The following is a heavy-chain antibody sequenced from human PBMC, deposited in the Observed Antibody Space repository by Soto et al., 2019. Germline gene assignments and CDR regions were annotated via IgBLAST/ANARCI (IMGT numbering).Heavy chain of an antibody. D-gene: IGHD6-19*01. Sequence: VKVSCKASGYTFTSYGISWVRQAPGQGLEWMGWISAYNGNTNYAQKLQGRVTMTTDTSTSTAYMELRSLRSDDTAVYYCARDTGIAVAVAAFDIWGQGTMVTVSS. J-gene: IGHJ3*02. V-gene: IGHV1-18*01. CDR2: ISAYNGNT. CDR3: ARDTGIAVAVAAFDI. CDR1: GYTFTSYG.